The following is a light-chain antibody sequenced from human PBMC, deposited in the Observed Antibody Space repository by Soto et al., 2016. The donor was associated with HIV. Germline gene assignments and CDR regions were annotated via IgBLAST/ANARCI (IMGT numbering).Light chain of an antibody. CDR1: QSLLHSNGYYY. V-gene: IGKV2-28*01. CDR2: LGS. J-gene: IGKJ5*01. Sequence: DIVMTQSPLTLPATPGEPASISCRSSQSLLHSNGYYYLTWYLQKPGQSPRLLMYLGSTRASWVPDRFSGSGSGTDFTLKISRVEADDIGVYYCMQALQTPLTFGQGTRLEIK. CDR3: MQALQTPLT.